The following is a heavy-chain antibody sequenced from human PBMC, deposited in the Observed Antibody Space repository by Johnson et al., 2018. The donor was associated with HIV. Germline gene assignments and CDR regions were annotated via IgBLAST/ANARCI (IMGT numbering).Heavy chain of an antibody. CDR1: GFTFSDFY. CDR2: ISSSGSSI. Sequence: QVQLMESGGGLVKPGGSLRLSCAASGFTFSDFYMSWIRQAPGKGLEWVSYISSSGSSIYYADSVKGRFTISRDNAKKSLYLQMNSLRGEDTAVYYCARTKLELREGAFDIVGQGTLVTVSS. J-gene: IGHJ3*02. CDR3: ARTKLELREGAFDI. D-gene: IGHD1-7*01. V-gene: IGHV3-11*04.